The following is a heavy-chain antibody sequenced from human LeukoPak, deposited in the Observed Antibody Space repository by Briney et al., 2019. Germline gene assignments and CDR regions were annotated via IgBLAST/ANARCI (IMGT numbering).Heavy chain of an antibody. D-gene: IGHD6-19*01. Sequence: ASVKVSCKASGYSFTSYGITWVRQAPGQGLEWMGWINPYNGNTNYAQKLQGRVTMNTDTSTSTAYMDLRSLRSDDTAVYYCARERSGWFFSNWGQGTLVTVSS. CDR3: ARERSGWFFSN. J-gene: IGHJ4*02. CDR1: GYSFTSYG. CDR2: INPYNGNT. V-gene: IGHV1-18*01.